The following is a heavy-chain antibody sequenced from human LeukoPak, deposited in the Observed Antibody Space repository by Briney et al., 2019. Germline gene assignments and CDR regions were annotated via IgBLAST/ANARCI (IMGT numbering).Heavy chain of an antibody. CDR3: ASSPGAGRLRTTRFYCFDY. V-gene: IGHV3-21*01. CDR1: GFAFSSYS. D-gene: IGHD3-10*01. CDR2: ISSTSSYI. Sequence: GGSLRLSCATSGFAFSSYSTNWVRQAPGTGLEWVSSISSTSSYIYYADSVKGRFTISRDNAKNSLHLQLNSLRAEDTAVYYCASSPGAGRLRTTRFYCFDYWGQGTLVTVSS. J-gene: IGHJ4*02.